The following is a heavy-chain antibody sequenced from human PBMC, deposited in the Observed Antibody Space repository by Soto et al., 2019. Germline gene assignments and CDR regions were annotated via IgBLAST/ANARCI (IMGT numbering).Heavy chain of an antibody. J-gene: IGHJ3*02. V-gene: IGHV3-48*02. Sequence: GGSLRLSCAASGFTFSSYSMNWVRQAPGKGLEWVSYISSSSSTIYYADSVKGRFTISRDNAKNSLYLQMNSLRDEDTAVYYCARDPYPYYGDVNDAFDIWGQGTMVTVSS. CDR3: ARDPYPYYGDVNDAFDI. D-gene: IGHD4-17*01. CDR2: ISSSSSTI. CDR1: GFTFSSYS.